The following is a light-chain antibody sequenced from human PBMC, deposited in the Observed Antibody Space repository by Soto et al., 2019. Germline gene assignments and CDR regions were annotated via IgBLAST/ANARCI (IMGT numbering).Light chain of an antibody. CDR3: QQEGSSPPYT. J-gene: IGKJ2*01. V-gene: IGKV3-20*01. Sequence: EIVLTQSPGTLSLSPGERATLSCRASQSVGSNYLAWYQQKPGQAPRLLIYGASSRASGIPDRCSGSGSGTDFTLTISRLEPEDFAVYYCQQEGSSPPYTFGQGTKLEI. CDR2: GAS. CDR1: QSVGSNY.